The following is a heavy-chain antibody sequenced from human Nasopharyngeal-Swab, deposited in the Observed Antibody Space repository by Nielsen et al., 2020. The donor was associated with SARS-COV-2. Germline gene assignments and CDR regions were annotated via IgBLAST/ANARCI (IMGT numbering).Heavy chain of an antibody. J-gene: IGHJ5*02. V-gene: IGHV4-34*01. CDR2: VNHSGST. CDR1: GGAFSGYY. D-gene: IGHD3-16*02. CDR3: ARGKNYVWGTYRYNGWFDP. Sequence: SETLSLTCAVYGGAFSGYYWSWIRHPPGKGLESIGEVNHSGSTYYNPSLKRRVTISVDTSKSQFSLKLSSVTAADTAVYYCARGKNYVWGTYRYNGWFDPWGQGTLVTVSS.